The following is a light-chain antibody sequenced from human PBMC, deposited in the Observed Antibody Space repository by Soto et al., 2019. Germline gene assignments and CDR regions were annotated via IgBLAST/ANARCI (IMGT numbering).Light chain of an antibody. CDR3: CSYAGSYT. CDR1: SSNIGAGFH. Sequence: QSVLTQPPSVSGAPGQRVTISCTGSSSNIGAGFHVHWYQQLPGTAPKLMIYDVSKRPSGVPDRFSGSKSGNTASLTISGLQAEDEADYYCCSYAGSYTFGGGTQLTVL. J-gene: IGLJ2*01. CDR2: DVS. V-gene: IGLV1-40*01.